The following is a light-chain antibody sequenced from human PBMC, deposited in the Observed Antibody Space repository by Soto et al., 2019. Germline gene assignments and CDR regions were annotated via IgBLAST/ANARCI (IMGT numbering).Light chain of an antibody. CDR3: QQHYSDPLT. CDR1: QSVLYSSKNKNS. Sequence: DIVMTQSPDSLAVSLGERATINCKSSQSVLYSSKNKNSLVWYQQKPGQTPKLLIYWASTRESGVPDRFSGSGSGTDFTLTISSLQAEDVAVYYCQQHYSDPLTFGGGTKVEIK. CDR2: WAS. J-gene: IGKJ4*01. V-gene: IGKV4-1*01.